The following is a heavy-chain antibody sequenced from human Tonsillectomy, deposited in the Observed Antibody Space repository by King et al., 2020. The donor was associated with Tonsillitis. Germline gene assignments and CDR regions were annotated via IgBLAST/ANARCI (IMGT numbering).Heavy chain of an antibody. CDR1: GYTFTGYY. Sequence: QLVQSGAEVKKPGASVKVSCKASGYTFTGYYIHWVRQAPGQGLEWMGWINPNTGDTNYAQKFQGRVTMTRDTSISTAYMEMSRLRSDDTAVFYCAIPPVDIAMGWDRLQDYWAQGTLVTVSS. V-gene: IGHV1-2*02. CDR3: AIPPVDIAMGWDRLQDY. CDR2: INPNTGDT. D-gene: IGHD5-18*01. J-gene: IGHJ4*02.